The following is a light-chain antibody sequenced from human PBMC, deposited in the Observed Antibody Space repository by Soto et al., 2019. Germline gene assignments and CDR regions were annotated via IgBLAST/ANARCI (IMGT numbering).Light chain of an antibody. CDR3: SSYTTSTTLGV. J-gene: IGLJ1*01. CDR2: DVS. Sequence: QSALTQPASVSGSPGQSIPISCTGTSSDVGTYNHVSWYQQHPGKAPKLMIYDVSNRPSGVSNRFSGSKSGNTASLTISGLQAEDEADYYCSSYTTSTTLGVFGTGTKVTVL. CDR1: SSDVGTYNH. V-gene: IGLV2-14*01.